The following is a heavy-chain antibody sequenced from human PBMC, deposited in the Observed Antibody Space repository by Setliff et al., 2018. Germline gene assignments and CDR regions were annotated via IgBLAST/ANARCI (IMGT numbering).Heavy chain of an antibody. V-gene: IGHV1-8*01. CDR1: GYTFTSYD. CDR3: ARSWRAGALNHFDY. Sequence: ASVKVSCKASGYTFTSYDINWVRQATGQGLEWMGWMNPNSGNTGYAQKFQGRVTMTTDTSTTTAYMELKSLRSDDTAVYYCARSWRAGALNHFDYWGQGSRVTVSS. J-gene: IGHJ4*02. CDR2: MNPNSGNT. D-gene: IGHD3-3*01.